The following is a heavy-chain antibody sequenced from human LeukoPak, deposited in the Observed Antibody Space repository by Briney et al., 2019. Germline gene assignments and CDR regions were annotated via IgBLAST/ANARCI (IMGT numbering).Heavy chain of an antibody. V-gene: IGHV3-7*01. J-gene: IGHJ5*02. D-gene: IGHD3-22*01. CDR3: ARDGVVAINWFDP. CDR1: GFTFISYW. Sequence: PGGSLRLSCAASGFTFISYWLTWVRQAPGKGLEWVANIKQDGSEKYYVGSVKGRFTISRDNAKNSLYQQMNSLRAEDTAVYYCARDGVVAINWFDPWGQGTLVTVSS. CDR2: IKQDGSEK.